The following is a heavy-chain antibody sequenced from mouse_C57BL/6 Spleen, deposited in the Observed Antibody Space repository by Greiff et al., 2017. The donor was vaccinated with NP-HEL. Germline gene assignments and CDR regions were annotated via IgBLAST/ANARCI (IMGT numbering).Heavy chain of an antibody. Sequence: QVQLQQSGAELVRPGASVTLSCKASGYTFTDYEMHWVKQTPVHGLEWIGAIDPETGGTAYNQKFKGKAILTADKSSSTAYMELRSLTSEDSAVYYCTRDYGSRERFAYWGQGTLVTVSA. V-gene: IGHV1-15*01. CDR3: TRDYGSRERFAY. CDR2: IDPETGGT. J-gene: IGHJ3*01. CDR1: GYTFTDYE. D-gene: IGHD1-1*01.